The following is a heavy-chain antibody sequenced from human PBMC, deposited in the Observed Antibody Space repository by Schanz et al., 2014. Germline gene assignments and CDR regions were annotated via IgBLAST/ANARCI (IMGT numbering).Heavy chain of an antibody. J-gene: IGHJ4*02. D-gene: IGHD6-13*01. Sequence: QVQLGQSGAEVKKPGSSVKVYCKASGGTFSSSTLTWVRQAPGQGLEWMGIINPSGGSTSYAQKFQGRVTMTRDRSTSTVYMELSSLRSDDTAVYYCARDGEAAAGCDYWGQGTLVTVSA. CDR3: ARDGEAAAGCDY. CDR1: GGTFSSST. V-gene: IGHV1-46*03. CDR2: INPSGGST.